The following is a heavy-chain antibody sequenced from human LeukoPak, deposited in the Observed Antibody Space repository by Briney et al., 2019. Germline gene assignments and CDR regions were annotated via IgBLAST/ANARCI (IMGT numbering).Heavy chain of an antibody. CDR1: GFTFGDYA. D-gene: IGHD4-17*01. V-gene: IGHV3-49*04. J-gene: IGHJ6*03. Sequence: GRSLRLSCTASGFTFGDYAMSWVRQAPGKGLEWVGFIRSKAYGGTTEYAASVKGRFTISRDDSKSIAYLQMNSLKTEDTAVYYCARDATVSYYYYYMDVWGKGTTVTVSS. CDR2: IRSKAYGGTT. CDR3: ARDATVSYYYYYMDV.